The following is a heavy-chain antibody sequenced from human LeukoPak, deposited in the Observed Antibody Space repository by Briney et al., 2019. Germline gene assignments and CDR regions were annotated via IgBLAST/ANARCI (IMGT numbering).Heavy chain of an antibody. Sequence: SETLSLTCTVSGGSISSSSYYWGWIRQPPGKGLEWIGSIYYSGSTYYNPSLKSRVTISVDTSKNQFSLKLSSVTAADTAVYYCARLGGLAARPSPYYYYYYMDVWGKGTTVTVSS. CDR1: GGSISSSSYY. J-gene: IGHJ6*03. CDR2: IYYSGST. CDR3: ARLGGLAARPSPYYYYYYMDV. V-gene: IGHV4-39*01. D-gene: IGHD6-6*01.